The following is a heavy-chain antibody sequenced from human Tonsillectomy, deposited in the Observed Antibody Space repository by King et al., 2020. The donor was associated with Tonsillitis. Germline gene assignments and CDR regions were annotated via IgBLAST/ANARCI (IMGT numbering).Heavy chain of an antibody. D-gene: IGHD5/OR15-5a*01. V-gene: IGHV4-30-4*07. CDR3: ARELGPIYA. J-gene: IGHJ4*02. Sequence: QLQESGPGLVRPSQTLSLTCAVSGASIDSDTYYWSWIRQPPGRGLEWIGNIFSSGSTNYNPSLKSRVTISVDTPKNQFSLNLSSVTAADTAVFYCARELGPIYAWGQGILVTVSS. CDR1: GASIDSDTYY. CDR2: IFSSGST.